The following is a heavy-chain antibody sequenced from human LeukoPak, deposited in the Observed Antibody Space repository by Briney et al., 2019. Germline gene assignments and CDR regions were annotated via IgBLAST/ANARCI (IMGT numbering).Heavy chain of an antibody. V-gene: IGHV3-23*01. D-gene: IGHD7-27*01. CDR2: IRTNGETT. J-gene: IGHJ3*02. CDR3: GRDLNWGAFDI. Sequence: GGSLRLSCAASGFTFTHYGMNWVRQAPGKGLEWVSGIRTNGETTYYADSVRGRFTISRDNSRSMVWLQMNSLTAEDTAMYYCGRDLNWGAFDIRGLGTLVTVSS. CDR1: GFTFTHYG.